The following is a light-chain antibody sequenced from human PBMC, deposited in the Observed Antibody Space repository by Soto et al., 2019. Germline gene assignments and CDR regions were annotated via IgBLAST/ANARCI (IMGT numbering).Light chain of an antibody. CDR2: GGS. V-gene: IGKV3-15*01. CDR3: QQYDDWPLT. Sequence: EIVMTQSPGTLSVSPGERATLSCRASQSVSSNLAWYQQKPGQAPGLLIYGGSTRATGVPARFSGSGSGTEFTLTISSLQSEDFGVYYCQQYDDWPLTFGGGTKVEIK. J-gene: IGKJ4*01. CDR1: QSVSSN.